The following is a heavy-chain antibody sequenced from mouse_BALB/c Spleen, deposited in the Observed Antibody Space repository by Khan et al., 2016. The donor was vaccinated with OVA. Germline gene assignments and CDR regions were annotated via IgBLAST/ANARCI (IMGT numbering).Heavy chain of an antibody. J-gene: IGHJ2*01. CDR1: GYTFTDYA. CDR2: ISTYSGNT. D-gene: IGHD2-3*01. Sequence: QVQLKQSGPELVRPGVSVKISCKGSGYTFTDYAMHWVKQSHAKSLEWIGLISTYSGNTNYNQKFKGKATMTVDKSSSPAYMELARLTSEDSAIYDCARPAYDGYYDDWGQGTTLTGSS. CDR3: ARPAYDGYYDD. V-gene: IGHV1S137*01.